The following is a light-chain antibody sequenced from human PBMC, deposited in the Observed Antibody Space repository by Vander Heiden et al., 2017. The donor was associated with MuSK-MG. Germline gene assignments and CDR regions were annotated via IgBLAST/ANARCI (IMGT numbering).Light chain of an antibody. Sequence: QSALTQPASVSGSPGPSTTIPCTGTSSDVGSYNLVSWHQQHPGKAPKLMIYEGSKRPSGVSNRFAGSKSGNTAPLTISGLQAEDEADYYCCSYAGSSTWVFGGGTKLTVL. J-gene: IGLJ3*02. CDR3: CSYAGSSTWV. V-gene: IGLV2-23*01. CDR1: SSDVGSYNL. CDR2: EGS.